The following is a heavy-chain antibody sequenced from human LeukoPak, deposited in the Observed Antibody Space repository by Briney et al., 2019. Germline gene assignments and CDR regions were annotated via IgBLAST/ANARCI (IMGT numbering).Heavy chain of an antibody. V-gene: IGHV3-21*01. D-gene: IGHD1-7*01. CDR1: GFTFTVYS. J-gene: IGHJ4*02. CDR2: ISSSSSYI. CDR3: ARAHNWKYGTFDY. Sequence: GGSLRLSCAASGFTFTVYSMTWVRQAPGKGLEWVSCISSSSSYIYYADSVKGLFTISRDNAKNSLYLQMNSLRVEDTAVYYCARAHNWKYGTFDYWGQGTLVTVSS.